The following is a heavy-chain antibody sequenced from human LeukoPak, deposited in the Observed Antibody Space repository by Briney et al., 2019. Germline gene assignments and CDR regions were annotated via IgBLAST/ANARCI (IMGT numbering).Heavy chain of an antibody. CDR1: GFTFSNHW. CDR2: TRYDGSGK. Sequence: GGSLRLSCAASGFTFSNHWMNWVRQAPGKGLEWVASTRYDGSGKYYVESVKGRLTISRDDATNSVFLQMNSLRVEDMGVYYCARGPPVEVASREGLYFDYWGQGTLVTVSS. CDR3: ARGPPVEVASREGLYFDY. J-gene: IGHJ4*02. V-gene: IGHV3-7*04. D-gene: IGHD5-24*01.